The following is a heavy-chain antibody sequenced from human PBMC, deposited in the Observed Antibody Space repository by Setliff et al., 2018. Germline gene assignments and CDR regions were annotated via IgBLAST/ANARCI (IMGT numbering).Heavy chain of an antibody. Sequence: GGSLRLSCAASGFTPSSYWMHWVRQAPGKGQVWVSRINSDGSSTSYADSVKVRFTISRDNAKNTLYLQMNSLRAEDTAVYYCARGPWKHSAYYYYYYMDVWGKGTTVTVSS. CDR1: GFTPSSYW. V-gene: IGHV3-74*01. CDR3: ARGPWKHSAYYYYYYMDV. J-gene: IGHJ6*03. CDR2: INSDGSST. D-gene: IGHD1-1*01.